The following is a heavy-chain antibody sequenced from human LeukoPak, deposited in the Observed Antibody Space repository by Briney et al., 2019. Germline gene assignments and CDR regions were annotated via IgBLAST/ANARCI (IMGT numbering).Heavy chain of an antibody. V-gene: IGHV3-7*04. CDR3: ARGTPQYTSSWYNY. J-gene: IGHJ4*02. CDR2: IKQDGSET. CDR1: GFTFSTYW. Sequence: GGSLRLSCAASGFTFSTYWMSWVRQAPGKGLECVANIKQDGSETYYVDSVKGRFTISRDNAKNSLFLQMNSLRAEDTAVYYCARGTPQYTSSWYNYWGQGALVTVSS. D-gene: IGHD6-13*01.